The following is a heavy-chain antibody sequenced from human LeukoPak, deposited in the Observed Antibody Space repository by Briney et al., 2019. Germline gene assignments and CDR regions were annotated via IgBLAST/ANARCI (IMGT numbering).Heavy chain of an antibody. CDR2: ISASGSST. Sequence: GGSLRLSCAASGFTFSNCAVSWVRQAPGKGLEWVSAISASGSSTYYADSVKGRFTISRDNSKNTLYLQMNSLRAEDTAVYYCARDHYYDSSGPDYWGQGTLVTVSS. CDR3: ARDHYYDSSGPDY. D-gene: IGHD3-22*01. CDR1: GFTFSNCA. J-gene: IGHJ4*02. V-gene: IGHV3-23*01.